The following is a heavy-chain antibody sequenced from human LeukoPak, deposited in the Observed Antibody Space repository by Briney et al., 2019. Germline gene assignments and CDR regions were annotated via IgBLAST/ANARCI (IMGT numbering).Heavy chain of an antibody. Sequence: PSETLSLTCTVSGGSISSSSYYWGWIRQPPGKGLEWIGSIYYSGSTYYNPSLKSRVTISVDTSKNQFSLKLSSVTAADTAVYYCARGGYGNLDAFDIWGQGTMVTVSS. CDR3: ARGGYGNLDAFDI. CDR1: GGSISSSSYY. D-gene: IGHD3-16*01. V-gene: IGHV4-39*07. CDR2: IYYSGST. J-gene: IGHJ3*02.